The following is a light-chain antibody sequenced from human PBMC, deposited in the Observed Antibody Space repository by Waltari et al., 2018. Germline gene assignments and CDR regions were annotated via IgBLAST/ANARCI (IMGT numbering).Light chain of an antibody. V-gene: IGKV1-12*01. CDR2: GAS. CDR3: QHANSFVPLT. J-gene: IGKJ4*01. CDR1: QDINNF. Sequence: DIQMTQSPSSVFASVGDRVTISRRASQDINNFLAWYQQKPGKAPYLLIYGASVLQSGVPARFSGSGSRTKFTLTINSLQPEDFATYFCQHANSFVPLTFGGGTRVQIK.